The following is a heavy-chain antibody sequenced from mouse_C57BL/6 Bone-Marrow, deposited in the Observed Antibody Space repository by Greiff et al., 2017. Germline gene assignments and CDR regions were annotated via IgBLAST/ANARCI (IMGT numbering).Heavy chain of an antibody. CDR3: ARWDYDYGSSYHWYFDV. CDR1: GYTFTDYY. Sequence: QVQLQQSGAELVRPGASVKLSCKASGYTFTDYYINWVKQRPGQGLEWIARIYPGSGNTYYNEKFKGKATLTAEKSSSTAYMQLSSLTSEDSAVYFCARWDYDYGSSYHWYFDVWGTGTTVTVSS. J-gene: IGHJ1*03. CDR2: IYPGSGNT. V-gene: IGHV1-76*01. D-gene: IGHD1-1*01.